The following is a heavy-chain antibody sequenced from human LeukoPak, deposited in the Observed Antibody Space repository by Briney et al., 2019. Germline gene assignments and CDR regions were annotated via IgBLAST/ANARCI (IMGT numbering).Heavy chain of an antibody. CDR3: AREGPGYSYVDY. CDR1: GGSTSGYY. CDR2: IYSNGIT. J-gene: IGHJ4*02. V-gene: IGHV4-4*07. D-gene: IGHD5-18*01. Sequence: PSETLSLTCTVSGGSTSGYYWSCIRQPAGKGLEWIGRIYSNGITNYNPSLKSRVTMSVDTSKNQFSLKLSSVTAADTAVYYCAREGPGYSYVDYWGQGTLVTVSS.